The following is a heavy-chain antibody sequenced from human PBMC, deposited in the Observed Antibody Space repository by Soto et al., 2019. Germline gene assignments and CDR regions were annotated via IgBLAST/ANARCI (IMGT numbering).Heavy chain of an antibody. D-gene: IGHD1-26*01. CDR3: ARDQDGRRAFDI. CDR2: IDHSAST. V-gene: IGHV4-30-2*01. J-gene: IGHJ3*02. CDR1: GGSISSGGYS. Sequence: QLQLQESGSGLVKPSQTLSLTCAVSGGSISSGGYSWSWIRQPPGKGMEWIGYIDHSASTYYNPSLKSRVTIAVDRAKNQFSLKLSSVAAADTAVYYCARDQDGRRAFDIWGQGTMVTVSS.